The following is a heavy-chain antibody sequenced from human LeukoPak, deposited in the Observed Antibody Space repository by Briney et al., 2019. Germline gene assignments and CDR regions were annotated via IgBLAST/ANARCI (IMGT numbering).Heavy chain of an antibody. Sequence: PGGSLRLSCAASGFTFSNYWMNWVRQAPGKGLEWVANIKKDGSEKHYVDSVKGRFTISRDNAKNSLYLQMSSLRAEDTAVYHCVTDAGGSLGDWGQGTLVTVSS. J-gene: IGHJ4*02. V-gene: IGHV3-7*05. CDR3: VTDAGGSLGD. D-gene: IGHD3-16*01. CDR1: GFTFSNYW. CDR2: IKKDGSEK.